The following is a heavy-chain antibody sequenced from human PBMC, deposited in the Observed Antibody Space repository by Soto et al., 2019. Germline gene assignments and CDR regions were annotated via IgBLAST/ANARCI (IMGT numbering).Heavy chain of an antibody. CDR1: GFTFSSYG. CDR3: ARERHFGNHLDY. D-gene: IGHD3-3*01. Sequence: QVQLVESGGGVVQPGRSLRLSCAASGFTFSSYGMHWVRQAPGKGLEWVAVIWYDGSNKYYADSVKGRFTITRDNSKNTAYLQRNNLRAEDTAVYYCARERHFGNHLDYWGQGTLVTVSS. V-gene: IGHV3-33*01. CDR2: IWYDGSNK. J-gene: IGHJ4*02.